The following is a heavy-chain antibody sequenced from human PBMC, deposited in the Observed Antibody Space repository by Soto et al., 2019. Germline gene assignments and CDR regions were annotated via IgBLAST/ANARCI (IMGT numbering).Heavy chain of an antibody. V-gene: IGHV4-39*01. D-gene: IGHD6-13*01. J-gene: IGHJ4*02. CDR3: ARRSQQLVVYYFDY. Sequence: QLQLQESGPGLVKPSETLSLTCTVSGGSISSSTDYWGWIRQPPGKGLEWIGSFSSGASTYYNPSLKSRVTISVDTSKHQFSLKLSSVTAADTAVYYCARRSQQLVVYYFDYWGQGTLVTVSS. CDR1: GGSISSSTDY. CDR2: FSSGAST.